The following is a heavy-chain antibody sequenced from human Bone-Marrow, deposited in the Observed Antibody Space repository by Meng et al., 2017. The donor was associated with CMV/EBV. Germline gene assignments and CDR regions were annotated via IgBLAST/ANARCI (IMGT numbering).Heavy chain of an antibody. J-gene: IGHJ4*02. Sequence: FSNAWMSWVRQAPGKGLEWVGRIKSKTDGGTTDYAAPVKGRFTISRDDSKNALYLQMNSLKTEDTAVYYCTTGVTYCGGDCSFPFDYWGQGTLVTVSS. CDR1: FSNAW. CDR2: IKSKTDGGTT. V-gene: IGHV3-15*01. CDR3: TTGVTYCGGDCSFPFDY. D-gene: IGHD2-21*01.